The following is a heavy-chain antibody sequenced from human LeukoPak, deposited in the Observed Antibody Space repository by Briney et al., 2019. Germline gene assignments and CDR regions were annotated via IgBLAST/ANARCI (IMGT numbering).Heavy chain of an antibody. V-gene: IGHV4-34*01. D-gene: IGHD6-13*01. Sequence: SETPSLTCAVYGGSFSGYYWSWIRQPPGKGLEWIGEINHSGSTNYNPSLKSRVTISVDTSKNQFSLKLSSVTAADTAVYYCARRPGIAAAGVNHWGQGTLVTVSS. CDR3: ARRPGIAAAGVNH. CDR2: INHSGST. J-gene: IGHJ5*02. CDR1: GGSFSGYY.